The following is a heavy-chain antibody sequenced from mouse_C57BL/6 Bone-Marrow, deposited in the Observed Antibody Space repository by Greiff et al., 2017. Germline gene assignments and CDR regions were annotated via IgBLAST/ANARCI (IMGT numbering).Heavy chain of an antibody. D-gene: IGHD2-1*01. J-gene: IGHJ2*01. CDR1: GFTFSSYA. V-gene: IGHV5-9-1*02. CDR2: ISSGGDYI. CDR3: TRGNYGNYFDY. Sequence: EVQLQESGEGLVKPGGSLKLSCAASGFTFSSYAMSWVRQTPEKRLEWVAYISSGGDYIYYADTVKGRFTISRDNARNTLYLQMSSLKSEDTAMYYCTRGNYGNYFDYWGQGTTLTVSS.